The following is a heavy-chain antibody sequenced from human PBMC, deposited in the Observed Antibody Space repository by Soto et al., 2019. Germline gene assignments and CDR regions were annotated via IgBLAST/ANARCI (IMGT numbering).Heavy chain of an antibody. CDR3: ARSSDYYGSGCYYNGPYYYYGMDV. V-gene: IGHV4-39*01. D-gene: IGHD3-10*01. CDR2: IYYSGST. J-gene: IGHJ6*02. CDR1: GGSISSSSYY. Sequence: PSETLSLTCTVSGGSISSSSYYWGWIRQPPGKGLEWIGSIYYSGSTYYNPSLKSRVTISVDTSKNQFSLKLSSVTAADTAVYYCARSSDYYGSGCYYNGPYYYYGMDVWGQGTTDTVSS.